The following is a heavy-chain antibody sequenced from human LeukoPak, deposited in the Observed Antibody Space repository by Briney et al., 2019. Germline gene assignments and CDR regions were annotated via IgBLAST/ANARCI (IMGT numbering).Heavy chain of an antibody. J-gene: IGHJ4*02. Sequence: GRSLRLSCAASGFTFSSYGMLWVRQAPGKGLEWVAVIWYDGSNKYYADSVKGRFTISRDNSKNTLYLQMNSLRAEDTAVYYCARRNYYDSSGYLIDYWGQGTLVTVSS. CDR1: GFTFSSYG. D-gene: IGHD3-22*01. CDR2: IWYDGSNK. V-gene: IGHV3-33*01. CDR3: ARRNYYDSSGYLIDY.